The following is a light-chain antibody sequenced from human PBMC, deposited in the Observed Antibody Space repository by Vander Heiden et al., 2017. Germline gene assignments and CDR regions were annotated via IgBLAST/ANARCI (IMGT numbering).Light chain of an antibody. V-gene: IGKV4-1*01. Sequence: DIVMTQSPDSLALSLGESATIKCKSSQSVLHSSNNKNYLAWYQQKPGQPPKLLIYWASTRDSGVPDRISGSGSGTDFTLTISSLQAEDVAVYYCQQYYTTPFTFGPGTTVDIK. J-gene: IGKJ3*01. CDR3: QQYYTTPFT. CDR1: QSVLHSSNNKNY. CDR2: WAS.